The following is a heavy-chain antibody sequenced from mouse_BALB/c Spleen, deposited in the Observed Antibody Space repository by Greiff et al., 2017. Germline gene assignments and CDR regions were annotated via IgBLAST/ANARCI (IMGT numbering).Heavy chain of an antibody. CDR1: GFTFSSYY. Sequence: EVKLMESGGGLVKLGGSLKLSCAASGFTFSSYYMSWVRQTPEKRLELVAAINSNGGSTYYPDTVKGRFTISRDNAKNTLYLQMSSLKSEDTALYYCARRGDGYWYYFDYWGQGTTLTVAS. D-gene: IGHD2-3*01. CDR2: INSNGGST. CDR3: ARRGDGYWYYFDY. J-gene: IGHJ2*01. V-gene: IGHV5-6-2*01.